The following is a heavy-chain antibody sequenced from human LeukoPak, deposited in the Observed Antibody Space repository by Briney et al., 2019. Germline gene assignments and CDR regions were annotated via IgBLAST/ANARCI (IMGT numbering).Heavy chain of an antibody. D-gene: IGHD4-23*01. CDR1: GYNFPSYW. V-gene: IGHV5-51*01. CDR2: IYPGDSDT. J-gene: IGHJ4*02. CDR3: ARLGKGGNSDY. Sequence: GESLKISCEGSGYNFPSYWIGWVRQMPGKGLEWMGIIYPGDSDTRYSPSFQGQVTISADKSTNTAYVQWSSLKVSDTATYYCARLGKGGNSDYWGQGTLVTVSS.